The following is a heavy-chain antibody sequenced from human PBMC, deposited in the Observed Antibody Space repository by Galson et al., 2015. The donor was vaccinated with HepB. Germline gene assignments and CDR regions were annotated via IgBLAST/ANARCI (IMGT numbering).Heavy chain of an antibody. V-gene: IGHV3-30*18. J-gene: IGHJ4*02. CDR3: AKEIAVADFFDY. Sequence: SLRLSCAASGFTFSTYGMHWVRQAPGKGLEWVAVISYDGSIQYYADSVKGRFTISRDNSKGTLYLQMNSLRADDTALYYCAKEIAVADFFDYWGQGTLVTVSS. D-gene: IGHD6-19*01. CDR1: GFTFSTYG. CDR2: ISYDGSIQ.